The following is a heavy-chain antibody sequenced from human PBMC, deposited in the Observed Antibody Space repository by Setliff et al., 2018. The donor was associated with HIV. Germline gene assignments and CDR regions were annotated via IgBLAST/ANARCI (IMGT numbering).Heavy chain of an antibody. CDR2: INTGNGNT. Sequence: GASVKVSCKASGYTFTTYAIHWVRQAPGQRLEWMGWINTGNGNTKYSQEFQGRVTITRDTSASTAYMELSSLRSEDMAVYYCARATNYYDSSNYYMDVWGKGTTVTVSS. CDR1: GYTFTTYA. D-gene: IGHD3-22*01. V-gene: IGHV1-3*03. J-gene: IGHJ6*03. CDR3: ARATNYYDSSNYYMDV.